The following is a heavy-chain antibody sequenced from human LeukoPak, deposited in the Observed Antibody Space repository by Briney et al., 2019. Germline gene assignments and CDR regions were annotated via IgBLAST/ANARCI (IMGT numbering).Heavy chain of an antibody. D-gene: IGHD3-3*01. CDR3: AREYYDFWSGYGY. Sequence: ASVKVSCKASGYTFTNYGISWVRQAPGQGLEWMGWISPYNGNTNYVQRLQGRVTMTTDTSTRTAYMELRSLRSDDTAIYYCAREYYDFWSGYGYWGQGTLVTVSS. J-gene: IGHJ4*02. CDR2: ISPYNGNT. V-gene: IGHV1-18*01. CDR1: GYTFTNYG.